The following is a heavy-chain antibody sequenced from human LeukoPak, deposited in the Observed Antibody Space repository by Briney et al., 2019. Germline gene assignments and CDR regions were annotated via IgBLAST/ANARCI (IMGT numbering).Heavy chain of an antibody. CDR2: IIPIFGTA. V-gene: IGHV1-69*13. CDR1: GGTFSSYA. J-gene: IGHJ6*02. Sequence: ASVKVSYKASGGTFSSYAISWVRQAPGQGLEWMGGIIPIFGTANYAQKFQGRVTITADESTSTAYMELSSLRSEDTAVYYCARGQTHCSGGSCYSYYYGMDVWGQGTTVTVSS. CDR3: ARGQTHCSGGSCYSYYYGMDV. D-gene: IGHD2-15*01.